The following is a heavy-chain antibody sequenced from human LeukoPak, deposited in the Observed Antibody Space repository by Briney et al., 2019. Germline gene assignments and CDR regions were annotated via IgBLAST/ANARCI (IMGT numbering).Heavy chain of an antibody. CDR3: ARDSSSWYRGGYYYYMDV. CDR1: GYTFTGYY. V-gene: IGHV1-2*02. D-gene: IGHD6-13*01. CDR2: INPNSGGT. J-gene: IGHJ6*03. Sequence: GASVKVSCKASGYTFTGYYMHWVRQAPGQGLEWMGWINPNSGGTNYAQKFQGRVTMTRDTSISTAYMELSGLRSDDTAVYYCARDSSSWYRGGYYYYMDVWGKGTTVTISS.